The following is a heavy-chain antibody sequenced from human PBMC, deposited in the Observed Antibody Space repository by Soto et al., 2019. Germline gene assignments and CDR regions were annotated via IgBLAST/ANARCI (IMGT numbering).Heavy chain of an antibody. D-gene: IGHD6-13*01. Sequence: ASVKVSCKASGYTFTSYAIHWVLQAPGQSLEWMGWINAGNGNTKSSEKFQGRVTISRATSASTAYLELSRLTSEDTAVYYCASLYSSRSWFDPWGQGTLVTVSS. CDR3: ASLYSSRSWFDP. CDR2: INAGNGNT. J-gene: IGHJ5*02. CDR1: GYTFTSYA. V-gene: IGHV1-3*01.